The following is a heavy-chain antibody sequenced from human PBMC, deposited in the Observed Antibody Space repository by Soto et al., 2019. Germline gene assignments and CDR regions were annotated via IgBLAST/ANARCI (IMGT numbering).Heavy chain of an antibody. Sequence: PASGFTFSSYAMHWVRQAPGKGLEWVAVISYDGSNKYYADSVKGRFTISRDNSKNTLYLQMNSLRADDTAVYYCARGGDFWSGSPPYYYYGMDVWGQGTTVTFSS. CDR1: GFTFSSYA. D-gene: IGHD3-3*01. V-gene: IGHV3-30-3*01. CDR2: ISYDGSNK. CDR3: ARGGDFWSGSPPYYYYGMDV. J-gene: IGHJ6*02.